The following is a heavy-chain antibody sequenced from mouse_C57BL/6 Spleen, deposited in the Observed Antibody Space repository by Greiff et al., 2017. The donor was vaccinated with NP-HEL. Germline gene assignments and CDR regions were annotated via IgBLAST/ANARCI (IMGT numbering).Heavy chain of an antibody. J-gene: IGHJ2*01. Sequence: EVQVVESGGGLVQPGGSLKLSCAASGMDFSRYWMTWVRRAPGKGLEWIGEINPDSRTINYAPSLKDKFIISRDNAKNTLYLQMSNVRSEDTALYYCAKCGYYGYYDFWGQGTTLTVSS. V-gene: IGHV4-1*01. CDR3: AKCGYYGYYDF. CDR2: INPDSRTI. D-gene: IGHD2-3*01. CDR1: GMDFSRYW.